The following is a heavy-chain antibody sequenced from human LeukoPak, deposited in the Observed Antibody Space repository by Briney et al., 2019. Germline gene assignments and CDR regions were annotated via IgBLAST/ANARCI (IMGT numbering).Heavy chain of an antibody. V-gene: IGHV4-4*02. CDR1: GGSISSSNW. CDR2: MYPSGST. J-gene: IGHJ4*02. CDR3: ARCYYDILTGYDY. D-gene: IGHD3-9*01. Sequence: SETLSLTCAVSGGSISSSNWWSWVRQPPGKGLEWIGEMYPSGSTNYNPSLKSRVTISVDTSKNQFSLKLSSVTAADTAVYYCARCYYDILTGYDYWGQGTLVTVSS.